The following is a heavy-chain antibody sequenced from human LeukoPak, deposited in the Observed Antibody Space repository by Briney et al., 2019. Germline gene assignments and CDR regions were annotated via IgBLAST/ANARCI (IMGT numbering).Heavy chain of an antibody. J-gene: IGHJ4*02. CDR3: ARGRYCSGGSCYPFDY. CDR1: GGSISTYY. Sequence: PSETLSLTCSVTGGSISTYYWSWIRQPPGKGLEWIGNIYKSGSTYYNPSLKSRVTISVDTSKNQFSLKLSSVTAADTAVYYCARGRYCSGGSCYPFDYWGQGTLVTVSS. V-gene: IGHV4-59*12. CDR2: IYKSGST. D-gene: IGHD2-15*01.